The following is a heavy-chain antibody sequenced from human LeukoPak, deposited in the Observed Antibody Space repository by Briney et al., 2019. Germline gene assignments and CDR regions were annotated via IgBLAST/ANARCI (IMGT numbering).Heavy chain of an antibody. V-gene: IGHV4-34*01. CDR1: GGSFSGYY. CDR3: ARGHVGAPDY. CDR2: INHSGST. Sequence: SETLSLTCAVYGGSFSGYYWSWIRQPPGKGLEWIGEINHSGSTNYNPSLKSRVTISVDTSKNQFSLKLSSVTAADTAVYYCARGHVGAPDYWGQGTLVTVSS. D-gene: IGHD1-26*01. J-gene: IGHJ4*02.